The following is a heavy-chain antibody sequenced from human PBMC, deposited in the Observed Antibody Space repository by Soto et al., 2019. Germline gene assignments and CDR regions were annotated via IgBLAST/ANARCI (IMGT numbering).Heavy chain of an antibody. D-gene: IGHD3-9*01. CDR3: ARLEGLATISYYFDF. V-gene: IGHV4-39*01. CDR1: DDSINSDKYY. J-gene: IGHJ4*02. CDR2: IYYRGNA. Sequence: PSETLSLTCSVADDSINSDKYYWGWIRQPPGKGLEWIGSIYYRGNAYYNPSLQTRVTISLDKSKSQFSLKLNSVTAADSAVYFCARLEGLATISYYFDFWGPGALVTVSS.